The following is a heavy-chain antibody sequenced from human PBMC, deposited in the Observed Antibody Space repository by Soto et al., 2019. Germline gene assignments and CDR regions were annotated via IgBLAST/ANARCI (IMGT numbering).Heavy chain of an antibody. J-gene: IGHJ4*02. CDR1: GGTFSSYT. CDR2: IIPILGIA. CDR3: ARVGGGISGWYGYYFDY. V-gene: IGHV1-69*02. D-gene: IGHD6-19*01. Sequence: QVQLVQSGAEVKKPGSSVKVSCKASGGTFSSYTISWVRQAPGQGLEWMGRIIPILGIANYAQKFQGRVTITADKSTSTAYMELSSLRSEDTAVYYCARVGGGISGWYGYYFDYWGQGTLVTVSS.